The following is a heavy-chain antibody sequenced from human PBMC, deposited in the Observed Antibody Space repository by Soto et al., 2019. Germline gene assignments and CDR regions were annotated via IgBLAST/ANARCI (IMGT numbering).Heavy chain of an antibody. D-gene: IGHD6-13*01. V-gene: IGHV4-39*01. Sequence: SETLSLTCTVSGGSISSSNYYWGWIRQPPGKGLEWIGSIYYSGSTYYNPSLKSRVTISVDTSKNQFSLKLSSVTAADTAVYYCARRDYSSNFDYWGQGTLVTVSS. CDR2: IYYSGST. J-gene: IGHJ4*02. CDR1: GGSISSSNYY. CDR3: ARRDYSSNFDY.